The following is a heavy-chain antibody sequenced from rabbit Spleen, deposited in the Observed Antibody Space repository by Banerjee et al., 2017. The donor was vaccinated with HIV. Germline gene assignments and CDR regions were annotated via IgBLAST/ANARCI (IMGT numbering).Heavy chain of an antibody. CDR3: ARDSGTSFSSYGLDL. CDR1: GVSFSGSSY. D-gene: IGHD8-1*01. J-gene: IGHJ6*01. Sequence: EESGGDLVKPGASLTLTCIASGVSFSGSSYMCWVRQAPGKGLEWIACIDAGSSGFTYFASWAKGRFTISKTSSTTVTLQVTSLTAADTATYFCARDSGTSFSSYGLDLWGPGTLVTVS. CDR2: IDAGSSGFT. V-gene: IGHV1S40*01.